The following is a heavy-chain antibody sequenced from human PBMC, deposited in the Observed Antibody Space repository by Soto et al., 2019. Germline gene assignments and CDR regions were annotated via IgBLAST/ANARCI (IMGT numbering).Heavy chain of an antibody. CDR1: VFTFSSYI. Sequence: GGSLSLSCAAAVFTFSSYIMNWVRQAPGKGLEWVSSISSSSSYIYYADSVKGRFTVSRDNAKNSLYLQMNSLRAEDTAVYYCARNSNSGLRYFDLWGRGTLVTVSS. CDR2: ISSSSSYI. D-gene: IGHD6-6*01. J-gene: IGHJ2*01. CDR3: ARNSNSGLRYFDL. V-gene: IGHV3-21*04.